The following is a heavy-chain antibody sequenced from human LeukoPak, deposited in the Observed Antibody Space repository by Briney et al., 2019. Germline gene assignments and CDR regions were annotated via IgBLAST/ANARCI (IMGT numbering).Heavy chain of an antibody. Sequence: PSQTLSLTCTVSGDSITSGGFYWSWIRQHPGKGLEWIGYIYYSGSTYYNPSLKSRVTISVDTSKNQFSLKLSSVTAADTAVYYCASQRRHYDSSGYYYVTVDYWGQGTLVTVSS. D-gene: IGHD3-22*01. CDR2: IYYSGST. J-gene: IGHJ4*02. V-gene: IGHV4-31*03. CDR3: ASQRRHYDSSGYYYVTVDY. CDR1: GDSITSGGFY.